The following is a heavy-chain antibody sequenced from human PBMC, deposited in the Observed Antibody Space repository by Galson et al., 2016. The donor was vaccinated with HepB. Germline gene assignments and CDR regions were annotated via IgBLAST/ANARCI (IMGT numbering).Heavy chain of an antibody. CDR2: IRTNSSHT. V-gene: IGHV3-11*06. D-gene: IGHD6-13*01. Sequence: SLRLSCAASGFIFSDYYMTWIRQAPGKGLEWISYIRTNSSHTNYADSVKGRFTISRDNSKNTLYLQMNSLRAEDTAVYFCAREGGIFDIWGQGTMVTVSS. J-gene: IGHJ3*02. CDR3: AREGGIFDI. CDR1: GFIFSDYY.